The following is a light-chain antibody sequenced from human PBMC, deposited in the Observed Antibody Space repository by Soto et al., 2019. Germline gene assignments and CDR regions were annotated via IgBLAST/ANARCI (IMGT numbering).Light chain of an antibody. CDR3: SSYTSGSTLVV. V-gene: IGLV2-14*01. CDR2: EVS. CDR1: SRDVGGYNY. J-gene: IGLJ2*01. Sequence: QSALTQPASVSGSPGQSITISCTGTSRDVGGYNYVSWYQQHPGKAPKLMIYEVSNRPSEVSNRFSGSKSGNTASLTISGLQAEAGGNYYCSSYTSGSTLVVFGGGTKVTVL.